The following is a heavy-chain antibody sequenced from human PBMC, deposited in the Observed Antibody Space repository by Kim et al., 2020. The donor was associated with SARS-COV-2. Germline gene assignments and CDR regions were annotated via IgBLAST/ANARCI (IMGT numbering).Heavy chain of an antibody. Sequence: KGRFTITRDNAKNSLYMKMNSLGAEDTAVYYCARRYYGSGSYYDVRWFDPWGQGTLVTVS. D-gene: IGHD3-10*01. CDR3: ARRYYGSGSYYDVRWFDP. V-gene: IGHV3-11*04. J-gene: IGHJ5*02.